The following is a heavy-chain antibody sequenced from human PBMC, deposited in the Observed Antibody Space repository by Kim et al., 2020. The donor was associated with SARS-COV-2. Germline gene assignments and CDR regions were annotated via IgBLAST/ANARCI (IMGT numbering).Heavy chain of an antibody. D-gene: IGHD3-10*01. CDR3: ARALWSGDHTYYFDY. CDR2: ISSRSAYT. V-gene: IGHV3-11*06. Sequence: GLEGISYISSRSAYTRYADYVKGRFTISRDNAKKSVSLEMSSLRADDTAVYYCARALWSGDHTYYFDYWGQGTLVTVSS. J-gene: IGHJ4*02.